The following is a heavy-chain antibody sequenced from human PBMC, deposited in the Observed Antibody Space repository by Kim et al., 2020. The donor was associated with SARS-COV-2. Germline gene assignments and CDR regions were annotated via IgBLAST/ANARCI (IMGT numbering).Heavy chain of an antibody. CDR2: IYSGGST. Sequence: GGSLRLSCAASGFTVSSNYMSWVRQAPGKGLEWVSVIYSGGSTYYADSVKGRFTISRDNSKNTLYLQMNSLRAEDTAVYYCARDLDRSSWYSFGFDYWGQGTLVTVSS. D-gene: IGHD6-13*01. V-gene: IGHV3-66*02. CDR1: GFTVSSNY. J-gene: IGHJ4*02. CDR3: ARDLDRSSWYSFGFDY.